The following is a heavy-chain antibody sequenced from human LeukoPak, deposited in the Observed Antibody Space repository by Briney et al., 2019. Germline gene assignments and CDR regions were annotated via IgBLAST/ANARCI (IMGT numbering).Heavy chain of an antibody. CDR1: GLTLRSNG. CDR2: IRNDGRKK. D-gene: IGHD3-22*01. CDR3: AKGPYYDSSGYYLDY. V-gene: IGHV3-30*02. Sequence: GGSLRHSCTPPGLTLRSNGKHWVRQAQGKGQERVAFIRNDGRKKYYADSMKGRHTTSTDNPKNTLYLQMNCLRAEHTAVYYCAKGPYYDSSGYYLDYWGQGTLVTVSS. J-gene: IGHJ4*02.